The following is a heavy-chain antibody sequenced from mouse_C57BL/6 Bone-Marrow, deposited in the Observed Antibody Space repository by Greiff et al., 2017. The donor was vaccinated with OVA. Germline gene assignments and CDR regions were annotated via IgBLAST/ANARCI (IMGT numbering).Heavy chain of an antibody. Sequence: VQLQESGPGLVQPSQSLSITCTVSGFSFTSYGVHWVRQSPGKGLEWLGVIWRGGSTDYNAAFMSRLSITKDNSKSQVFFKMNSLQADDTAIYYCAIYYDYEHAMDYWGQGTSVTVSS. CDR2: IWRGGST. CDR1: GFSFTSYG. D-gene: IGHD2-4*01. CDR3: AIYYDYEHAMDY. V-gene: IGHV2-5*01. J-gene: IGHJ4*01.